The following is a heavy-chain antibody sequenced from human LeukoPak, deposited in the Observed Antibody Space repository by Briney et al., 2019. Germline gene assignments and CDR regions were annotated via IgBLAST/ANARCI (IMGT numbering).Heavy chain of an antibody. CDR2: IYHSGST. V-gene: IGHV4-30-2*01. D-gene: IGHD3-16*01. J-gene: IGHJ4*02. Sequence: SETLSLTCAVSGGSISSAGYSWSWIRQPPGKGLEWIGYIYHSGSTYYNSSLKSRVTISVDRSKNQFSLKLTYATAADTAVYYCARLGRYDYFIDYWGQGTLVTVSS. CDR1: GGSISSAGYS. CDR3: ARLGRYDYFIDY.